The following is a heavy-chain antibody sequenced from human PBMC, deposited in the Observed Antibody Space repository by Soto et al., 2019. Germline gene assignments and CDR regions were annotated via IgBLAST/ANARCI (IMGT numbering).Heavy chain of an antibody. D-gene: IGHD3-16*02. CDR1: GFPFSDFY. CDR2: ISGSGDTI. J-gene: IGHJ4*02. CDR3: AKDPLITFGGVIALFDY. Sequence: GGSLRLSCAASGFPFSDFYMSWIRQAPGKGLEWLSHISGSGDTIYYADSVKGRFTISRDNSKNSLYLQMDRLKAEDAAVYYCAKDPLITFGGVIALFDYWGQGTLVTVSS. V-gene: IGHV3-11*01.